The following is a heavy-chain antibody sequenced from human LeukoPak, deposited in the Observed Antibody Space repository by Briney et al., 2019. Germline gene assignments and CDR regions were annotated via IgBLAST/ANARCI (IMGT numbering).Heavy chain of an antibody. CDR3: ASGSPYDSSGYYHHNYFDY. CDR2: INHSGST. Sequence: SETLSLTCAVYGGSFSGYYWSWIRQPPGRGLEWIGEINHSGSTNYNPSLKSRVTISVDTSKNQFSLKLSSVTAADTVVYYCASGSPYDSSGYYHHNYFDYWGQGTLVTVSS. CDR1: GGSFSGYY. V-gene: IGHV4-34*01. D-gene: IGHD3-22*01. J-gene: IGHJ4*02.